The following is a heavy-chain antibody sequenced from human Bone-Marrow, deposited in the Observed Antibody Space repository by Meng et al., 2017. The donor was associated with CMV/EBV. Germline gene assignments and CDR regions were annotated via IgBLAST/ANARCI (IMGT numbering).Heavy chain of an antibody. D-gene: IGHD3-10*01. V-gene: IGHV4-34*01. J-gene: IGHJ4*02. CDR1: GGSFSGYY. Sequence: GPLRLSCAVYGGSFSGYYWSWIRQPSGKGLEWIGEINHSGSTNYNPSLKSRVTISVDTSKNQFSLKLSSVTAADTAVYYCARFLRGANWGQGTLVTVSS. CDR2: INHSGST. CDR3: ARFLRGAN.